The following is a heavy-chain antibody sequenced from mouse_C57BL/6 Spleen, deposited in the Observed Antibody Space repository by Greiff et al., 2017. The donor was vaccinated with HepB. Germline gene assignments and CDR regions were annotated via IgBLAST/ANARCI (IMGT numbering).Heavy chain of an antibody. J-gene: IGHJ4*01. CDR3: ARAYYSKGAMDY. Sequence: QVQLQQSGAELVRPGTSVKVSCKASGYAFTNYLIEWVKQRPGQGLEWIGVINPGSGGTNYNEKFKGKATLTADKSSSTAYMQLSSLTSEDSAVYFCARAYYSKGAMDYWGQGTSVTVSS. V-gene: IGHV1-54*01. CDR1: GYAFTNYL. CDR2: INPGSGGT. D-gene: IGHD2-5*01.